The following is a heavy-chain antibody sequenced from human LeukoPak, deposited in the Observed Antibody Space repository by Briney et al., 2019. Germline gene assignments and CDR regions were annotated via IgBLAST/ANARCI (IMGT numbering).Heavy chain of an antibody. CDR1: GFTFSSYG. CDR2: IWYDGSNK. D-gene: IGHD6-19*01. J-gene: IGHJ4*02. V-gene: IGHV3-33*01. CDR3: ARKNLAVAGTFFDY. Sequence: GSLRLSCAASGFTFSSYGMHWVRQAPGKGLEWVAVIWYDGSNKYYADSVKGRFTISRDNSKNTLYLQMNSLRAEDTAVYYCARKNLAVAGTFFDYWGQGTLVTVSS.